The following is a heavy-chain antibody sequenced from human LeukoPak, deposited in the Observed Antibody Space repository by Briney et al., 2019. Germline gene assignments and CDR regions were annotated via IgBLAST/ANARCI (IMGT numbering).Heavy chain of an antibody. CDR2: IRSKAYGGTT. CDR3: VRATGGSWRHFAF. V-gene: IGHV3-49*03. J-gene: IGHJ4*02. Sequence: PGGSLRLSCTASGFTFTDYAMRSFRQAPGKGLEWVGFIRSKAYGGTTDYAASVKGRFTISTDDSKNSLYLQMNSLKTEDTAVYYCVRATGGSWRHFAFGGQGTLVTVSS. CDR1: GFTFTDYA. D-gene: IGHD2-15*01.